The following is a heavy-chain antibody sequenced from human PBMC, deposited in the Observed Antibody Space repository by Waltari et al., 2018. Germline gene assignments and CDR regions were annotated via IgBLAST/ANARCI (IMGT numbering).Heavy chain of an antibody. D-gene: IGHD3-3*01. CDR1: GYSISSGYY. V-gene: IGHV4-38-2*01. Sequence: QVQLQESGPGLVKPSETLSPTCAVSGYSISSGYYWGWIRQPPGKGLEWIGSIYHSGSTYYNPSLKSRVTISVDTSKNQFSLKLSSVTAADTAVYYCARQIPTILGAFDIWGQGTMVTVSS. CDR3: ARQIPTILGAFDI. J-gene: IGHJ3*02. CDR2: IYHSGST.